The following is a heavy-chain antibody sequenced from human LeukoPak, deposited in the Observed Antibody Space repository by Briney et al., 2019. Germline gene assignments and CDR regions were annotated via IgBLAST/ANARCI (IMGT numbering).Heavy chain of an antibody. Sequence: SETLSLTCTVSGGSISSYYWSWIRQPPGKGLEWIGYIYYSGSTNYNPSLKSRVTISVDTSKNQFSLKLSSVTAADTAVYYCAREGVVAAPNYYYYYMDVWGKGTTVTASS. CDR1: GGSISSYY. J-gene: IGHJ6*03. V-gene: IGHV4-59*01. CDR2: IYYSGST. D-gene: IGHD2-15*01. CDR3: AREGVVAAPNYYYYYMDV.